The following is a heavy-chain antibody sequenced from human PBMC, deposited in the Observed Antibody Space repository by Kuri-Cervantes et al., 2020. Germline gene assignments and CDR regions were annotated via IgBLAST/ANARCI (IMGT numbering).Heavy chain of an antibody. V-gene: IGHV3-30-3*02. D-gene: IGHD2-21*02. Sequence: LSLTCAASGFTFSSYAMHWVRQAPGKGLEWVAVISYDGSNKYYADSVKGRFTISRDNSKNTLYLQMNSLRAEDTAVYYCAKRDRPHDAFHLWGQGTMVTVSS. J-gene: IGHJ3*01. CDR3: AKRDRPHDAFHL. CDR1: GFTFSSYA. CDR2: ISYDGSNK.